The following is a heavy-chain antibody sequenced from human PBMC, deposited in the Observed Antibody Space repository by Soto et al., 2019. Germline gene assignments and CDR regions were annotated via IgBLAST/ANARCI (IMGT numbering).Heavy chain of an antibody. CDR2: IYSTGTT. Sequence: EVQLVESGGGLIQPGGSLKLSCAASGFTVGNNYMSWVRQAPGKGLEWVSLIYSTGTTKYADSVKGRFTVSRDNAKNTLNLQINSLRAEDTAVYYCAKDGRGSGSHYNSFGYWGQGTLVTVSS. J-gene: IGHJ4*02. D-gene: IGHD3-10*01. CDR1: GFTVGNNY. CDR3: AKDGRGSGSHYNSFGY. V-gene: IGHV3-53*01.